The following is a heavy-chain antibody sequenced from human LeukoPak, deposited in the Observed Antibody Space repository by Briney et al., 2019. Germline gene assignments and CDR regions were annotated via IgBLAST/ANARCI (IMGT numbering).Heavy chain of an antibody. CDR1: DGSISSYY. J-gene: IGHJ4*02. Sequence: SETLSLTCTVSDGSISSYYWSWIRQTAGKGLEWIGRIYTGGTINYNPSLKSRVTVSADTSKNQFSLKVTSVTAADTAVYYCARDATGYSSSWDSSGGFDYWGQGTLVTVSS. CDR3: ARDATGYSSSWDSSGGFDY. D-gene: IGHD6-13*01. CDR2: IYTGGTI. V-gene: IGHV4-4*07.